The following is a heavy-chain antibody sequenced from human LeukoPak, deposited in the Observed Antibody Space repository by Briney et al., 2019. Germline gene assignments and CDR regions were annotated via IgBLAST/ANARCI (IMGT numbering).Heavy chain of an antibody. D-gene: IGHD3-10*01. CDR1: GFTLSNYS. CDR3: ARDHDYDSGSYPLDY. V-gene: IGHV3-20*01. CDR2: INWNGGST. Sequence: GRSLRLSCAASGFTLSNYSMHWVRQAPGKGLEWVSGINWNGGSTGYADSVKGRFTISRDNAKNSLYLQMNSLRAEDTALYHCARDHDYDSGSYPLDYWGQGTLVTVSS. J-gene: IGHJ4*02.